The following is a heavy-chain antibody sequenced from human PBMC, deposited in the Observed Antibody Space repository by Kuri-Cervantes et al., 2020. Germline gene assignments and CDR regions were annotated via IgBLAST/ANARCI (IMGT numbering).Heavy chain of an antibody. Sequence: GGSLRLSCAASGFTFSSYSMNWVRQAPGKGLEWVSYISSSSSTIYYADSVKGRFTISRDNAKNSLYLQMNSLRAEDTAVYYCARREKYCSGGSCVSFDYWGQGTLVTVSS. CDR3: ARREKYCSGGSCVSFDY. CDR2: ISSSSSTI. D-gene: IGHD2-15*01. J-gene: IGHJ4*02. CDR1: GFTFSSYS. V-gene: IGHV3-48*01.